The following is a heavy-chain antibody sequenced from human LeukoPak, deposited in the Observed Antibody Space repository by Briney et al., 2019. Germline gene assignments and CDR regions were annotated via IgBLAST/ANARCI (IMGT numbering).Heavy chain of an antibody. V-gene: IGHV3-23*01. CDR3: ARVEKSSRAYYFDY. CDR2: VGDTGGST. J-gene: IGHJ4*02. Sequence: PGGSLRLSCTASGFTFSNYYLTWVRQPPGKGLEWVSDVGDTGGSTYYIDSVKGRFTISRDKSKNPLYLKMHFLRAEDTAVYYCARVEKSSRAYYFDYWGQGTLVTVSS. CDR1: GFTFSNYY. D-gene: IGHD3-10*01.